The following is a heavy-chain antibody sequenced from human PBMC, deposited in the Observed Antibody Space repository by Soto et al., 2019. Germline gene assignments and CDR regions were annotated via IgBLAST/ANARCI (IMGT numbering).Heavy chain of an antibody. V-gene: IGHV4-34*01. CDR1: GGSFSGYY. CDR3: ARGRSDY. CDR2: INHSGST. J-gene: IGHJ4*02. Sequence: QVQLQQWGAGLLKPSETLSLTCAVYGGSFSGYYWSWIRQPPGKGLEWIGEINHSGSTNYNPXLKXXXTXXXXXXXXQFXLKLSSVTAADTAVYYCARGRSDYWGQGTLVTVSS.